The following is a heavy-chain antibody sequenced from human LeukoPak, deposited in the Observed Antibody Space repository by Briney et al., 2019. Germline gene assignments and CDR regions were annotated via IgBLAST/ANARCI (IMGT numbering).Heavy chain of an antibody. J-gene: IGHJ4*02. CDR1: GFTFDDYA. Sequence: PGRSLRLSCAASGFTFDDYAMHWVRQAPGKGLEWVSGISWNSGSIDYADSVKGRFTISRDNAKNSLYLQMNSLRAEDTAVYYCARGQGRRYIVVVPPDYWGQGTLVTVSS. CDR3: ARGQGRRYIVVVPPDY. D-gene: IGHD2-2*01. CDR2: ISWNSGSI. V-gene: IGHV3-9*01.